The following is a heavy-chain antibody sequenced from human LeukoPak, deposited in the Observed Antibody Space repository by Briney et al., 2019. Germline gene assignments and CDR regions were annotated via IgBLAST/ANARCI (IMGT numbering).Heavy chain of an antibody. Sequence: PGGSLRLSCAASGFTFSSYAMSWVRQAPGKGLEWVSAISGSGGSTYYADSVKGRFTISRDNAKNSLYLQMNSLRAEDTAVYYCARDQDCSGGSCYAFDIWGQGTTVTISS. V-gene: IGHV3-23*01. J-gene: IGHJ3*02. D-gene: IGHD2-15*01. CDR1: GFTFSSYA. CDR2: ISGSGGST. CDR3: ARDQDCSGGSCYAFDI.